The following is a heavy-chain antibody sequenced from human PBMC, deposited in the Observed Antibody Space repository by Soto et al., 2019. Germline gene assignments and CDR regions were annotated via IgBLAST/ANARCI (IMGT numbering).Heavy chain of an antibody. Sequence: GASVKVSCKASGYTFTSYYMHWVRQAPGQGLEWMGIINPSGGSTSYAQKFQGRVTMTRDTSTSTVYMELSSLRSEDTAVYYCARDSCSGGSCYSYYYGMDVWGQGTTVTVSS. V-gene: IGHV1-46*01. CDR3: ARDSCSGGSCYSYYYGMDV. D-gene: IGHD2-15*01. CDR1: GYTFTSYY. CDR2: INPSGGST. J-gene: IGHJ6*02.